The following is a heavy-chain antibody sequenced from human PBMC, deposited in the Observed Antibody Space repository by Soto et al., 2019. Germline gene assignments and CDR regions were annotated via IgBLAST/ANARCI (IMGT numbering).Heavy chain of an antibody. CDR2: ISGYNGDT. D-gene: IGHD2-8*01. CDR1: GYTFSRYS. V-gene: IGHV1-18*01. CDR3: AKNGQPPYYYYGMDV. Sequence: QGQLVQSGPEVKKPGASVNGSCKASGYTFSRYSISWVRQAPGQGLEWMGWISGYNGDTKYAQKVQGRVPMTIDTSTDTAYMELRSLTSDDTAIYYCAKNGQPPYYYYGMDVWGQGTTVTVSS. J-gene: IGHJ6*02.